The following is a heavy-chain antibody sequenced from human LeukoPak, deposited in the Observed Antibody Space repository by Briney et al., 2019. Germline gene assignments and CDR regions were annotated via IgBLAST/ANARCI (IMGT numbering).Heavy chain of an antibody. CDR2: IIPIFGTA. Sequence: ASVKVSCKASGGTFSSYAISWVRQAPGQGLEWMGGIIPIFGTANYAQKFQGRVTITADESTSTAYMELSSLRSEDTAVYYCARAVPGYYYYYYMDVWGKGTTVTVSS. V-gene: IGHV1-69*01. CDR1: GGTFSSYA. J-gene: IGHJ6*03. D-gene: IGHD6-6*01. CDR3: ARAVPGYYYYYYMDV.